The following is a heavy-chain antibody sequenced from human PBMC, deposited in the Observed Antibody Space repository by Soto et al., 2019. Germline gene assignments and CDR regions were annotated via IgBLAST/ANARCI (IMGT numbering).Heavy chain of an antibody. CDR2: IHYRGNT. V-gene: IGHV4-31*03. CDR1: GGSVRSGDFY. D-gene: IGHD6-13*01. CDR3: ARAAAAEKFDY. Sequence: QVQLQESGPGLVKPSETLSLTCSVSGGSVRSGDFYWSWIRQHPGKGLEWIGYIHYRGNTYYNPSLKSRVTISVDTSKNQFSLRLPSVTAADTAVYFCARAAAAEKFDYWGQGTLVAVSS. J-gene: IGHJ4*02.